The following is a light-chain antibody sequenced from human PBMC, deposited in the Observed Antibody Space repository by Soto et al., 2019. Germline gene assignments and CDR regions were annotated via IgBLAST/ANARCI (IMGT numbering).Light chain of an antibody. CDR1: SSDVGGYNH. Sequence: QSVLTQPVSVSGSPGQSITISCTGTSSDVGGYNHVSWYQQHPGKAPKLMIYEVFNRPSGVSHRFSGSKSGNTASLTISGLQAEDDADYYCYSYTGRSNPWVFGGGTKVTVL. CDR2: EVF. J-gene: IGLJ3*02. CDR3: YSYTGRSNPWV. V-gene: IGLV2-14*01.